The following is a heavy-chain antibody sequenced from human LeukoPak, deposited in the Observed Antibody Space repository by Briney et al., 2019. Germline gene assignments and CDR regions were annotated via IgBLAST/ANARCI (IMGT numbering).Heavy chain of an antibody. Sequence: GGSLRLSCAASGFTFSSYGMHWVRQAPGKGLEWAAVISNDGSNKYYADSVRGRLTISRDNSKNTLYLQMNSLRAEDTAVYYCAKDRWVLRGRTNAGFDYWGQGTLVTVSS. D-gene: IGHD3-16*01. CDR2: ISNDGSNK. CDR1: GFTFSSYG. J-gene: IGHJ4*02. V-gene: IGHV3-30*18. CDR3: AKDRWVLRGRTNAGFDY.